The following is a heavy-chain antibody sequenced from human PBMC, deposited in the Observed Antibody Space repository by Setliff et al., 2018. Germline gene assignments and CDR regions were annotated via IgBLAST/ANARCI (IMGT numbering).Heavy chain of an antibody. J-gene: IGHJ5*02. Sequence: PSETLSLTCAVSGYSISSGNYWGWIRQPPGKGLEWIGSIYYSGSTYYNPSLKSRVTISVDTSKNQFSLKLSSVTAADTAVYYCARGFTAQPAMLRGNWFDPWGRGTLVTVS. CDR1: GYSISSGNY. CDR3: ARGFTAQPAMLRGNWFDP. CDR2: IYYSGST. D-gene: IGHD3-16*01. V-gene: IGHV4-38-2*01.